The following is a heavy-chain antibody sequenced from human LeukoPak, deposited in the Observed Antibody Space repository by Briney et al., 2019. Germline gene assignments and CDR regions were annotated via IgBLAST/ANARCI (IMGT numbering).Heavy chain of an antibody. J-gene: IGHJ6*03. CDR3: ARSGWNMNYYYYMDV. V-gene: IGHV3-11*01. CDR1: GFIFSDYY. D-gene: IGHD1/OR15-1a*01. Sequence: GGSLRLSCAASGFIFSDYYMSWIRQAPGKGLEWVSYMSSSGNTIHYADSAKGRFTISRDNAENSLYLQMNSLRAEDTAVYYCARSGWNMNYYYYMDVWGKGTTVTVSS. CDR2: MSSSGNTI.